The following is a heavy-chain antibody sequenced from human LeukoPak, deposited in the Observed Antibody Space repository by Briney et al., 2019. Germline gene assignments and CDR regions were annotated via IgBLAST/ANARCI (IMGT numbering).Heavy chain of an antibody. V-gene: IGHV1-2*02. CDR1: GYTFTDHY. Sequence: GASVKVSCKTSGYTFTDHYFHWLRQAPGQGLEWMGWIHPKSGDTNYAERFQGRVSLTRDTSISTAYMELSSLRSDDTAVYYCARDHNLGPDYWGQGTRVSVSS. CDR2: IHPKSGDT. D-gene: IGHD7-27*01. CDR3: ARDHNLGPDY. J-gene: IGHJ4*02.